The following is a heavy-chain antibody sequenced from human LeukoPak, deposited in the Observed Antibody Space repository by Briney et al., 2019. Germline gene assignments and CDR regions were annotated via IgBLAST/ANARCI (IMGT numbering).Heavy chain of an antibody. V-gene: IGHV3-11*01. CDR2: ISSSGSTI. CDR1: GFTLSDYY. D-gene: IGHD5-18*01. CDR3: ARDKGGTDTAMLKYYYYGMDV. Sequence: GGSLRLSCAASGFTLSDYYMSWIRQAPGKGLEWVSYISSSGSTIYYADSVRGRFTISRDNAKNSLYLQMNSLRAEDTAVYYCARDKGGTDTAMLKYYYYGMDVWGQGTTVTVSS. J-gene: IGHJ6*02.